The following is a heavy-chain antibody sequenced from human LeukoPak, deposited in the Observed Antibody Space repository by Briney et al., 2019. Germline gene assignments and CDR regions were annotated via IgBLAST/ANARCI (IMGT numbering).Heavy chain of an antibody. D-gene: IGHD2-2*01. J-gene: IGHJ3*02. CDR2: TSYDGIQK. Sequence: GSPRLSCAASGFTFSSYAMHWVRPAPGGGLEWVAATSYDGIQKYYEDSVKGRFTISRDNSKNTLYLQMNSLRTEDTAVYYCANSKVPREDCSVTSCYAGFGPFDIWGQGTMVSVSS. V-gene: IGHV3-30*04. CDR1: GFTFSSYA. CDR3: ANSKVPREDCSVTSCYAGFGPFDI.